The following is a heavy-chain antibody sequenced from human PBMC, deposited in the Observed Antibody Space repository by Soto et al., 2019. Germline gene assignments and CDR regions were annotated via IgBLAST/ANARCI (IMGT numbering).Heavy chain of an antibody. CDR2: RYYSSKWFN. CDR1: VDSISSNSAA. D-gene: IGHD3-10*01. J-gene: IGHJ5*02. CDR3: TREGRRGQWFAP. V-gene: IGHV6-1*01. Sequence: SQTLSLTCSISVDSISSNSAAWNWIMQFPSRGHELQVSRYYSSKWFNDYALAVKSRITINPDTSKNQCSLQLNSVTPEDAAVDYCTREGRRGQWFAPWGHRIMVTAS.